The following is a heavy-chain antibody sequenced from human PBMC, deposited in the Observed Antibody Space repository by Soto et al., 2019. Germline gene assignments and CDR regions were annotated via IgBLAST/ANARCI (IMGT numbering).Heavy chain of an antibody. V-gene: IGHV5-10-1*01. D-gene: IGHD6-6*01. J-gene: IGHJ6*02. CDR2: IDPSDSYT. Sequence: GESLKISCKGSGYSFTSYWISWVRQMPGKGLEWTGRIDPSDSYTTYSPCFQGHLTISADKSASTAYLQLSSMEAADNVTYYCARQSIEARAEYYYYYYGMDVWGQGTTVTVSS. CDR1: GYSFTSYW. CDR3: ARQSIEARAEYYYYYYGMDV.